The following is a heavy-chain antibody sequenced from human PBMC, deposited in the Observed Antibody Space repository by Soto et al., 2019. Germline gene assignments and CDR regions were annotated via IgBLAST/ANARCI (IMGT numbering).Heavy chain of an antibody. J-gene: IGHJ6*02. CDR3: ATSRITISGVPPMGTYYSHGMDV. Sequence: QVQLVQSGAEVKKPGSSVKVSCKASGGTFSSYAFSWVRQAPGQGLEWMGGIIPIFGTTNYAQKFQGRVTITADESTSTAYMALSSLRFEDTAVYYCATSRITISGVPPMGTYYSHGMDVWGQGTTVTVSS. V-gene: IGHV1-69*01. CDR2: IIPIFGTT. D-gene: IGHD3-3*01. CDR1: GGTFSSYA.